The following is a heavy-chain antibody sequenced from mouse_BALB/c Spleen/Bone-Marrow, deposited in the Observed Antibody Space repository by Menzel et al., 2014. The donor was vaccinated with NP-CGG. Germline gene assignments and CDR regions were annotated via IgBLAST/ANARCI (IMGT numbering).Heavy chain of an antibody. CDR1: GYAFSSYW. V-gene: IGHV1-80*01. Sequence: QVQLQQSAAELVRPGSLVKISCKASGYAFSSYWMNWVQQRPGQGLEWIGQIYPGDGDSNYNGKFKGKATLTADKSSSSAYMQRISLTCEDSAVYFCARGGYDCDWFAYWGPGTLVSVSA. D-gene: IGHD2-4*01. J-gene: IGHJ3*01. CDR3: ARGGYDCDWFAY. CDR2: IYPGDGDS.